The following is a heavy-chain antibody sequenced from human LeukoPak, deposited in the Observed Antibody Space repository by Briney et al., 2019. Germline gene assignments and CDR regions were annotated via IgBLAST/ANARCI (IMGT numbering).Heavy chain of an antibody. Sequence: QPGGSLRLSCAASGLTFSTYALHWVRQAPGKGLEYVSAISGNGGSTYYAISVKGRFAISRDNSKNTVYLQMGSLRAEDMAVYYCARVRAGFWSGYLDYWGQGTLVTVSS. CDR3: ARVRAGFWSGYLDY. CDR2: ISGNGGST. J-gene: IGHJ4*02. V-gene: IGHV3-64*01. CDR1: GLTFSTYA. D-gene: IGHD3-3*01.